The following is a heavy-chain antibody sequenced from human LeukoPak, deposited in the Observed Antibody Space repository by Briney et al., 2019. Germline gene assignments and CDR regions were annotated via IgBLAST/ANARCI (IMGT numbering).Heavy chain of an antibody. CDR1: GFTFCNAW. J-gene: IGHJ4*02. D-gene: IGHD2-15*01. Sequence: PGGSLRLSCAASGFTFCNAWMSWGRQAPGERLEWVVRIKSKTDGGTTDYAAPVKGSFTIPRDDSKNTLYLQMNSLKPEDTALHYCTTDPFIQLGSFRPYYLHYWGQGTLVTVSS. V-gene: IGHV3-15*01. CDR2: IKSKTDGGTT. CDR3: TTDPFIQLGSFRPYYLHY.